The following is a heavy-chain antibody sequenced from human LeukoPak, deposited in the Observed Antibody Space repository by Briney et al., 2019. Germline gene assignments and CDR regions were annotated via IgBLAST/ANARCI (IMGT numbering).Heavy chain of an antibody. D-gene: IGHD3-10*01. CDR1: GGSISSGGYS. Sequence: ASETLSLTCAVSGGSISSGGYSWSWIRQPPGKGLEWIGYIYHSGSTYYNPSLKSRVTISVDRSKNQFSLKLSSVTAADTAVYYCARHSGSRGFDYWGQGTLVTVSS. CDR2: IYHSGST. V-gene: IGHV4-30-2*01. J-gene: IGHJ4*02. CDR3: ARHSGSRGFDY.